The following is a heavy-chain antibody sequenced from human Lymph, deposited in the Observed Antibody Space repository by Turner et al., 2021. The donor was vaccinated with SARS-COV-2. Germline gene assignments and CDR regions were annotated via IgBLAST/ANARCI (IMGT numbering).Heavy chain of an antibody. CDR3: ARDLMEVGGMDV. Sequence: EVQLVESGGGLIQSGGSLRLSCAASGFTVSYNYMTWVRQAPGKGLDWVSVIYSGGSTYYADSVKGRFTISRDSSKNTLYLQMNSLRAEDTAVYYCARDLMEVGGMDVWGQGTTVTVSS. J-gene: IGHJ6*02. D-gene: IGHD3-3*01. V-gene: IGHV3-53*01. CDR2: IYSGGST. CDR1: GFTVSYNY.